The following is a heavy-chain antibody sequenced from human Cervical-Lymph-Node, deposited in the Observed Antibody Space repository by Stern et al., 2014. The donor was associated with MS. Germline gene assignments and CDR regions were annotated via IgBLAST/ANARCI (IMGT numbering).Heavy chain of an antibody. CDR2: IWYDGNKK. CDR3: ARGNWNYEGMGY. D-gene: IGHD1-7*01. CDR1: GFTFSNYG. J-gene: IGHJ4*02. Sequence: MQLVESGGGVVQPGRSLRLSCAASGFTFSNYGMHWVRQAPGKGLEWLAVIWYDGNKKYYADSVKGRFTISRDNSKNTLFLQMSSLTDEDTALYYCARGNWNYEGMGYWGQGTLVTVSS. V-gene: IGHV3-33*01.